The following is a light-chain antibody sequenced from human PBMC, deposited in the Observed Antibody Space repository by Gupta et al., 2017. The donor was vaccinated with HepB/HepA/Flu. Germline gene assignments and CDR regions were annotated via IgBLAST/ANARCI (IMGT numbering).Light chain of an antibody. CDR2: DVI. J-gene: IGLJ3*02. CDR3: CSYAGTYWV. V-gene: IGLV2-11*01. CDR1: SSDVGGYNY. Sequence: QSALTQPRSVSGSPGQSVTISCTGTSSDVGGYNYVSWYQQHPGKAPKLMIFDVIKRPSGVPDRFSGSKSGNTASLTISGLQAEDEDDYYCCSYAGTYWVFGGGTKLTVL.